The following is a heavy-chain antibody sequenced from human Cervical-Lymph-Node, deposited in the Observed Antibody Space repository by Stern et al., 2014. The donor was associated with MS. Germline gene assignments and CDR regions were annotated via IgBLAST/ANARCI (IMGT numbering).Heavy chain of an antibody. J-gene: IGHJ2*01. Sequence: HVQLQQWGAGLLKPAETLSLTCGVSDGSLAGYYWSWIRQPPGKGLEWIGEINESGRSSNNPSLKNRVSLSVDMAKNQFSLRVNSVTAADTAVYYCARGYISGSPFWHFDMWGRGTLVTVSS. CDR3: ARGYISGSPFWHFDM. CDR1: DGSLAGYY. D-gene: IGHD6-19*01. V-gene: IGHV4-34*01. CDR2: INESGRS.